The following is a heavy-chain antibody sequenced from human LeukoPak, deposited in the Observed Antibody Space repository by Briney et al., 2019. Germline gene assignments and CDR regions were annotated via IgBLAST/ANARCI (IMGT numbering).Heavy chain of an antibody. V-gene: IGHV4-39*01. CDR1: GGSISSSSYY. J-gene: IGHJ4*02. D-gene: IGHD3-16*01. CDR3: ARQLWGRYFDY. CDR2: IYYSVTT. Sequence: KSSETLSLTCTVSGGSISSSSYYWGWIRQPPGQGLEWIGSIYYSVTTYDNPSLKSRVAISVDTSKNQFSLKLTSVTAADTAVYYCARQLWGRYFDYWGQGTLVTVSS.